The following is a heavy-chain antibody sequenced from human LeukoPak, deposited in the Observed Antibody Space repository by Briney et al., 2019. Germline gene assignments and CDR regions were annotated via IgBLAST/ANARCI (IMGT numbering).Heavy chain of an antibody. J-gene: IGHJ4*02. CDR1: RFSLSSYN. V-gene: IGHV3-64D*06. CDR3: VRGLYGLGWDY. CDR2: VSSDWGTT. D-gene: IGHD3-10*01. Sequence: PGGSLRLSCSASRFSLSSYNMHWVRQAPGKGLEFVSGVSSDWGTTDYADSARDRFTISRDNSKNTLYLQMSSLRAEDTAIYYCVRGLYGLGWDYWDPGTLVTVSS.